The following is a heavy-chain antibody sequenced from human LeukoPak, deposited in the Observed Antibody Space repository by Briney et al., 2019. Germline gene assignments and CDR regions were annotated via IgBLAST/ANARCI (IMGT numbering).Heavy chain of an antibody. CDR3: ARSGTAAAGNYYYYGMDV. Sequence: ASVKVSCKASGYTFTRYGISWVRQAPGQGLEWMGWISAYNGNTNYAQKLQGRVTMTTDTSTSTAYMELRSLRSDDTAVYYCARSGTAAAGNYYYYGMDVWGQGTTVTVSS. CDR2: ISAYNGNT. D-gene: IGHD6-13*01. V-gene: IGHV1-18*01. J-gene: IGHJ6*02. CDR1: GYTFTRYG.